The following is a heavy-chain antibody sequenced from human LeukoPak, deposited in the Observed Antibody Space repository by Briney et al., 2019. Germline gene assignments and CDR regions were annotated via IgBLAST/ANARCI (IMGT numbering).Heavy chain of an antibody. CDR2: IYYSGST. CDR3: ARYYCSSTSYKDSDAFDI. J-gene: IGHJ3*02. D-gene: IGHD2-2*01. CDR1: GGSISSSSYY. V-gene: IGHV4-39*01. Sequence: PSETPSLTCTVSGGSISSSSYYWGWIRQPPGKGLEWIGSIYYSGSTYYNPSLKSRVTISVDTSKNQFSLKLSSVTAADTAVYYCARYYCSSTSYKDSDAFDIWGQGTMVTVSS.